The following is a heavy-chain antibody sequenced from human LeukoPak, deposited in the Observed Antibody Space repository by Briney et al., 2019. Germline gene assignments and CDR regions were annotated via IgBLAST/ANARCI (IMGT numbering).Heavy chain of an antibody. D-gene: IGHD3-10*01. CDR3: ARGDYYGSGSYYKFDY. V-gene: IGHV3-11*06. CDR1: GFTFSDYY. CDR2: ISGSSSYT. Sequence: KPGGSLRLSCAASGFTFSDYYMSWIRQAPGKGLEWVSYISGSSSYTNYADSVKGRFTISRDNAKNSLYLQMNSLRAEDTAVYYCARGDYYGSGSYYKFDYWGQGTLVTVSS. J-gene: IGHJ4*02.